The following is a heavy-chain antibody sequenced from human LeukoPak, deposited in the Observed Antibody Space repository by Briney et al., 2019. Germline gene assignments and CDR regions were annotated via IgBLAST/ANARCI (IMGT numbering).Heavy chain of an antibody. CDR3: ARSLSSRFSGPRRPYYFDS. J-gene: IGHJ4*02. CDR1: GFTFSSYG. CDR2: ISSSGGST. Sequence: GGSLRLSCAASGFTFSSYGMSWVRQAPGKGLQWVSGISSSGGSTYYVDSVKGRFTISTDNSKNTLYLQMNSLRAEDTAVYYCARSLSSRFSGPRRPYYFDSWGQGTLVTVSS. V-gene: IGHV3-23*01. D-gene: IGHD3-16*02.